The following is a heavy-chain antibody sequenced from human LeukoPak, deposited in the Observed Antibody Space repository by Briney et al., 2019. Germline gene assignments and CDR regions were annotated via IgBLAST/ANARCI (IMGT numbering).Heavy chain of an antibody. CDR3: ARSSTTMTTGDY. CDR2: IYYTGST. Sequence: PSETLSLTCTVSGDSIDKSTYYWGWIRQPPGKGLEWIGSIYYTGSTYYNPSLKSRVTVSVDTSKNQFSLKLSPVTAADTAVYYCARSSTTMTTGDYWGPGTLVTVSS. CDR1: GDSIDKSTYY. D-gene: IGHD4-17*01. J-gene: IGHJ4*02. V-gene: IGHV4-39*01.